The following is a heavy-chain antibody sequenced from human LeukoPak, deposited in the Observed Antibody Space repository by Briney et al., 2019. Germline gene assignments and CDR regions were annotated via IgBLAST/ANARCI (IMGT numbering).Heavy chain of an antibody. CDR1: GGSISSGGYS. CDR2: IYHSGST. D-gene: IGHD3-22*01. Sequence: PSETLSLTCTVSGGSISSGGYSWSWIRQPPGKGLEWIGYIYHSGSTYYNPSLKSRVTISVDRSKNQFSLKLSSVTAADTAVYYCARQNFDSSGYYPFDYWGQGTLVTVSS. V-gene: IGHV4-30-2*01. CDR3: ARQNFDSSGYYPFDY. J-gene: IGHJ4*02.